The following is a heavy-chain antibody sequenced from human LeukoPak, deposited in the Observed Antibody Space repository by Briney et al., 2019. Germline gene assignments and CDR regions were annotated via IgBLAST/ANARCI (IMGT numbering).Heavy chain of an antibody. J-gene: IGHJ4*02. D-gene: IGHD1-26*01. V-gene: IGHV4-59*01. CDR3: ARAVIVGATVFDY. CDR2: IYYSGNT. Sequence: SETLSLTCTVSGGSISSNYWNWIRQPPGKGLEWIGYIYYSGNTNYNPSLKSRVTISVDTSKNQFSLKLSSVTAADTAVYYCARAVIVGATVFDYWGQGTLVTVSS. CDR1: GGSISSNY.